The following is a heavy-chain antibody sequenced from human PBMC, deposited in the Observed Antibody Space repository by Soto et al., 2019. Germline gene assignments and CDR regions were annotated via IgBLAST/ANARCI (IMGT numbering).Heavy chain of an antibody. CDR2: ISGSGGST. Sequence: GGSLRLSCAASGFTFSTYAMSWVRQAPGKGLEWVSAISGSGGSTYYSDSVKGRFTSSRDRSKNTLYLQMNSLRAEDTAVYYCSKCGNYCSSTSCAPDVWGQGTTVTVSS. CDR3: SKCGNYCSSTSCAPDV. J-gene: IGHJ6*02. CDR1: GFTFSTYA. V-gene: IGHV3-23*01. D-gene: IGHD2-2*01.